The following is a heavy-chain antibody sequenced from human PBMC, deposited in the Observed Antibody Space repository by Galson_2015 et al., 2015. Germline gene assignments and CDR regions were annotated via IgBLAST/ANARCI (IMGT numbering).Heavy chain of an antibody. D-gene: IGHD2-8*01. CDR1: GDSVTSYY. CDR2: IYYTGNT. Sequence: SETLSLTCNVSGDSVTSYYWSWSRQPPGKGLEWIGYIYYTGNTSANPSLKRRSSISISTSKNQFPLKLSLVTAADTALYYCAREGGGPYCANGNCFRRRANWFVPWCQGSLVTVSS. CDR3: AREGGGPYCANGNCFRRRANWFVP. J-gene: IGHJ5*02. V-gene: IGHV4-59*02.